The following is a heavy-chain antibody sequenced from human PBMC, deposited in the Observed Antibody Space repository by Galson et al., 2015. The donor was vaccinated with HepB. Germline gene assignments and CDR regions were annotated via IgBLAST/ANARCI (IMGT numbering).Heavy chain of an antibody. CDR2: IYWDDDK. D-gene: IGHD3-10*01. V-gene: IGHV2-5*02. Sequence: PALVKPTQTLTLTCTFSGFSLSTSGVGVGWIRQPPGKALEWLALIYWDDDKRYSPSLKSRLTITKDTSKNQVVLTMTNMDPVDTATYYCAHSPSSCYDQLCFGELIFDYWGQGTLVTVSS. J-gene: IGHJ4*02. CDR3: AHSPSSCYDQLCFGELIFDY. CDR1: GFSLSTSGVG.